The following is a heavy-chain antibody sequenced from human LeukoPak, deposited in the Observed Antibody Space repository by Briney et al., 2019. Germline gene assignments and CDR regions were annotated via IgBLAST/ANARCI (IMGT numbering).Heavy chain of an antibody. CDR1: GFTFSHYW. V-gene: IGHV3-7*05. CDR2: IKEDGNPK. Sequence: GGSLRLSGAASGFTFSHYWMSWGRQAPGKGLEWVANIKEDGNPKYYVDSVKGRFTVSRDNAKNSLYLQMNSLRADDTAVYYCVRDVASTVTRDWGQGTLVTVSS. D-gene: IGHD4-17*01. CDR3: VRDVASTVTRD. J-gene: IGHJ4*02.